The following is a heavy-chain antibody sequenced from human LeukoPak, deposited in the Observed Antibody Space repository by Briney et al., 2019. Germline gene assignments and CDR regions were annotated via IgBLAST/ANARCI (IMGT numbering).Heavy chain of an antibody. CDR3: ARRAGYDYYYGMDV. CDR1: GFTVTSNS. D-gene: IGHD6-25*01. J-gene: IGHJ6*02. V-gene: IGHV3-53*01. Sequence: GGSLRLSCVASGFTVTSNSMSWVREAPGKGLEWVSVIYSGDSTHYADSVEGRFTISRDNSKNTVYLQMNSLRAEDTAVYYCARRAGYDYYYGMDVWGQGTTVTVSS. CDR2: IYSGDST.